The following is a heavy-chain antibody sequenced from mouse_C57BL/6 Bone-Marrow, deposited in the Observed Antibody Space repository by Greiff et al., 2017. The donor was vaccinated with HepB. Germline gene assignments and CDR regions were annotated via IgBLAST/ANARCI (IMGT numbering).Heavy chain of an antibody. D-gene: IGHD2-5*01. Sequence: QVQLQQPGAELVMPGASVKLSCKASGYTFTSYRMHWVKQRPGQGLEWIGEIDPSDSYTNYNQKFKGKSTLTVDKSSSTAYMQLSSLTSEDSAVYYCARSPYYSNYFDYWGQGTTLTVSS. J-gene: IGHJ2*01. CDR2: IDPSDSYT. CDR3: ARSPYYSNYFDY. V-gene: IGHV1-69*01. CDR1: GYTFTSYR.